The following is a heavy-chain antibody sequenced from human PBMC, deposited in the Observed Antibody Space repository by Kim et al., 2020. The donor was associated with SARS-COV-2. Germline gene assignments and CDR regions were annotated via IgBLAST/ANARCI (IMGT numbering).Heavy chain of an antibody. CDR3: ARDWIGCDL. CDR1: GFSFSSYE. D-gene: IGHD2-2*03. CDR2: ISASGRTI. V-gene: IGHV3-48*03. Sequence: GGSLRLSCAGSGFSFSSYEMNWVRQAPGKGLEWVSYISASGRTIYYTDSVKGRFTISRDNAKESVYLQMDSLRAEDTAIYYCARDWIGCDLWGRGTLVTVSS. J-gene: IGHJ2*01.